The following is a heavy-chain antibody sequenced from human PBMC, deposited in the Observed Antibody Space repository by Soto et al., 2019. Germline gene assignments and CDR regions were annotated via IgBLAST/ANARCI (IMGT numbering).Heavy chain of an antibody. CDR3: ARVERGTATTVVDAFDI. D-gene: IGHD1-1*01. J-gene: IGHJ3*02. CDR2: MSASGGT. Sequence: QVQLQQWGAGLLKPSETLSLTCAVFGGSVNSGNYYWSWIRQPPGKGLEWIGEMSASGGTHFNPSLKSRVTISVDTSKNQVSLKMSSATAADTALYYCARVERGTATTVVDAFDIWGPGTMVTVSS. V-gene: IGHV4-34*01. CDR1: GGSVNSGNYY.